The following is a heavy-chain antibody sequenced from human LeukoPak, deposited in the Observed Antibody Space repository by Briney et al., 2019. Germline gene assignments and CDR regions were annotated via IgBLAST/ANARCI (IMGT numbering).Heavy chain of an antibody. V-gene: IGHV3-30*04. CDR3: AREGYDDYYYGWDV. Sequence: GRSLTLSCAASGFTFSSYAMHWVRQAPGKGLEWVAVISNDGSQKFYADSVKGRFTISRDTSKKTVYLQVNSLRTEDTAVFYCAREGYDDYYYGWDVWGTGTTVIVSS. CDR2: ISNDGSQK. CDR1: GFTFSSYA. J-gene: IGHJ6*04. D-gene: IGHD3-3*01.